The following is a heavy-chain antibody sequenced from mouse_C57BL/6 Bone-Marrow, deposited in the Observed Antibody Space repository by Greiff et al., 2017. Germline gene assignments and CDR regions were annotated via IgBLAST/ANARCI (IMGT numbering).Heavy chain of an antibody. V-gene: IGHV5-4*03. CDR2: LSGGSSYT. Sequence: EVKLVESGGGLVKPGGSLKLSCAASGFTFSSYAMSWVRQTPEKRLEWVATLSGGSSYTYSPDNVKGRFTISRDNAKNNLYLQMSHLKSEDTAMYYCARSYYYRSRGFAYWGQGTLVTVSA. CDR1: GFTFSSYA. CDR3: ARSYYYRSRGFAY. D-gene: IGHD1-1*01. J-gene: IGHJ3*01.